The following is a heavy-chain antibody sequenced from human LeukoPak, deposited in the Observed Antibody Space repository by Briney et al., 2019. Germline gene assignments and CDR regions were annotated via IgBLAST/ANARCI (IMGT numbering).Heavy chain of an antibody. V-gene: IGHV4-30-4*01. CDR3: ARDERRSNAFDI. Sequence: SETLSLTCTVSGGSISSGDYYWSWIRQPPGKGLECIGYIYYSGSTYYNPSLKSRVTISVDTSKNQFSLKLSSVTAADTAVYYCARDERRSNAFDIWGQGTMVTASS. D-gene: IGHD5/OR15-5a*01. CDR1: GGSISSGDYY. CDR2: IYYSGST. J-gene: IGHJ3*02.